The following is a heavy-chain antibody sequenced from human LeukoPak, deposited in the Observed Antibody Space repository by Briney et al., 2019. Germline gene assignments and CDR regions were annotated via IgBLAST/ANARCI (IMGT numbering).Heavy chain of an antibody. Sequence: SETLSLTCAVYGGSFSGYYWSWIRQLPGKGLEWIGEINHSGSTNYNPSLKSRVTISVDTSKNQFSLKLSSVTAADTAVYYCARGSEQQLVNLDYWGQGTLVTVSS. D-gene: IGHD6-13*01. J-gene: IGHJ4*02. CDR3: ARGSEQQLVNLDY. CDR1: GGSFSGYY. V-gene: IGHV4-34*01. CDR2: INHSGST.